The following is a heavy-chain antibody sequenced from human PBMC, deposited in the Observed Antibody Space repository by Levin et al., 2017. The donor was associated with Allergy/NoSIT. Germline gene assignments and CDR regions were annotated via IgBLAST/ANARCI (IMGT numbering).Heavy chain of an antibody. CDR2: INPTTTSS. V-gene: IGHV1-46*01. CDR3: ARGGPEAIFGSGWYGGDY. CDR1: GYTFTSYY. J-gene: IGHJ4*02. Sequence: GESLKISCKASGYTFTSYYMHWVRQAPGQGLEWMGIINPTTTSSTYAQRFQGRVTMTRDTSTTTVYMELSSLRSEDTALYYCARGGPEAIFGSGWYGGDYWGQGTLVTVSS. D-gene: IGHD6-19*01.